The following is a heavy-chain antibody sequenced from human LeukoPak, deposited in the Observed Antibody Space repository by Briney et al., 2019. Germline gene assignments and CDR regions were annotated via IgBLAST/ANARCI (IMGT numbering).Heavy chain of an antibody. J-gene: IGHJ5*02. CDR2: ISGSGDST. Sequence: GGSLRLSCAASGFTFSSYAMSWIRQAPGEGLEWVSTISGSGDSTYYADSVRGRFTISRDNAKNTLNLQMNSLRAEDTAVYYCARDLGQYYDTSDNWFDPWGQGTLVTVSS. V-gene: IGHV3-23*01. D-gene: IGHD3-22*01. CDR3: ARDLGQYYDTSDNWFDP. CDR1: GFTFSSYA.